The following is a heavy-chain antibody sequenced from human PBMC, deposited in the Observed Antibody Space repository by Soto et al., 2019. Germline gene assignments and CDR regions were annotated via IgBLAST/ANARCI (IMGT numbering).Heavy chain of an antibody. J-gene: IGHJ6*02. CDR1: GFRFDDYN. V-gene: IGHV3-43*01. CDR3: ARETLSFGSALDV. CDR2: ITWNGGNK. Sequence: GSLRLSCAASGFRFDDYNMHWVRQAPGKGLEWVSLITWNGGNKYYEDSVKGRFTISRDGTTQSVSLQMTSLKREDTGVYYCARETLSFGSALDVWGQGTTVTVSS. D-gene: IGHD3-3*01.